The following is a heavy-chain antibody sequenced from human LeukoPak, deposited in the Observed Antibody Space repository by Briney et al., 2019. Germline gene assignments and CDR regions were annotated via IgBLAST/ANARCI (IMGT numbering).Heavy chain of an antibody. V-gene: IGHV4-34*01. D-gene: IGHD4-17*01. CDR3: ARGVDGDPLDY. CDR2: VNHSGST. CDR1: GGSFSGYH. J-gene: IGHJ4*02. Sequence: SETLSLTCAVYGGSFSGYHWSWIRQPPGKGLEWIGEVNHSGSTNYNPSLKSRVTISVDTSKNQFSLKLSSVTAAGTAVYYCARGVDGDPLDYWGQGTLVTVSS.